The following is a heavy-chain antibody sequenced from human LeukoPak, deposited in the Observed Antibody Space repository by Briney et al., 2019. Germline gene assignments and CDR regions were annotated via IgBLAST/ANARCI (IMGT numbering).Heavy chain of an antibody. CDR2: IYHSGST. CDR1: GGSISSGGYS. V-gene: IGHV4-30-2*01. J-gene: IGHJ4*02. Sequence: PSETLSLTCAVSGGSISSGGYSWSWIRQPPGKGLEWIGYIYHSGSTYYNPSLKSRVTISVDRSKNQFSLKLSSVTAADTAVYYCARLRPAANVLDYWGQGTLVTVSS. CDR3: ARLRPAANVLDY. D-gene: IGHD2-2*01.